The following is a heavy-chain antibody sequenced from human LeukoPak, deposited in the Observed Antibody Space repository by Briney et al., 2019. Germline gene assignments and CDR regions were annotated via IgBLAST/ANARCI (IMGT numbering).Heavy chain of an antibody. CDR1: GFTFSGYW. CDR3: AKGVRLTTVVTPTDY. Sequence: GGSLRLSCGGSGFTFSGYWMSWVRQAPGKGLEWVSAISGSDGSTYYADSVKGRFTISRDNSKNTLYLQMNSLRAEDTAVYYCAKGVRLTTVVTPTDYWGQGTLVTVSS. J-gene: IGHJ4*02. D-gene: IGHD4-17*01. V-gene: IGHV3-23*01. CDR2: ISGSDGST.